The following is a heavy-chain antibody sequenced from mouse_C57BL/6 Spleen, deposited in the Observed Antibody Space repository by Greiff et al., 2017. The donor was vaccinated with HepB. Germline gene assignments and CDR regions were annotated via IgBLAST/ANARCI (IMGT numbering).Heavy chain of an antibody. CDR3: TTEGGSSPSWFAY. V-gene: IGHV14-1*01. J-gene: IGHJ3*01. CDR2: IDPEDGDT. D-gene: IGHD1-1*01. CDR1: GFNIKDSY. Sequence: EVQLQQSGAELVRPGASVKLSCTASGFNIKDSYMHWVKQRPEQGLEWIGRIDPEDGDTEYAPKFQGKATMTADTSSNTAYLQLSSLTAEDTAVYYGTTEGGSSPSWFAYWGQGTLVTVSA.